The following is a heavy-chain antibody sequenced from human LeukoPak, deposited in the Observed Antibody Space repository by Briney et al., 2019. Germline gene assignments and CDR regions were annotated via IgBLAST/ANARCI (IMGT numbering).Heavy chain of an antibody. CDR1: GFTFSSYA. J-gene: IGHJ4*02. V-gene: IGHV3-23*01. Sequence: GGSLRLSCAASGFTFSSYAMSWVRQAPGKGLEWVSAISGSGGSTYYADSVKGRFTISRDNFKNSLYLQMNSLRAEDTAVYYCAKKSRGSGSYYGDYWGQGILVTVSS. CDR2: ISGSGGST. CDR3: AKKSRGSGSYYGDY. D-gene: IGHD3-10*01.